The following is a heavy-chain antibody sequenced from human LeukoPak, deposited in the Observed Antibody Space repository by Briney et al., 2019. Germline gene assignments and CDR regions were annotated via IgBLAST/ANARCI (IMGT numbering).Heavy chain of an antibody. D-gene: IGHD6-19*01. CDR2: IYYSGST. CDR3: TRAYSTGWLGINDY. Sequence: SQTLSLTCTVSGGSISSGGYYWSWIRQHPGKGLEWIGYIYYSGSTYYNPSLKSRVTISVDTSKNQFSLKLSSVTAADTAVYYCTRAYSTGWLGINDYWGQGALVTVSS. CDR1: GGSISSGGYY. J-gene: IGHJ4*02. V-gene: IGHV4-31*03.